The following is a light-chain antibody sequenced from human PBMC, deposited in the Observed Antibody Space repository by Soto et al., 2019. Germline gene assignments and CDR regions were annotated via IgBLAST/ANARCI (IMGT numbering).Light chain of an antibody. CDR1: QSISSTY. J-gene: IGKJ1*01. CDR3: QQYYASSWT. Sequence: EIVLTQSPGTLSLSPGERATLSCRASQSISSTYLAWYRQKPGQAPRLLIYAASSRATGIPDRFSGSGSGTVFTLTISRLEPEDFAVYYCQQYYASSWTFGQGTKVDIK. CDR2: AAS. V-gene: IGKV3-20*01.